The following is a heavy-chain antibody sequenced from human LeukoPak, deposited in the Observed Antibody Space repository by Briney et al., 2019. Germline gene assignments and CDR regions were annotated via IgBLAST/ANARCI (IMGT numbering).Heavy chain of an antibody. V-gene: IGHV4-61*02. J-gene: IGHJ5*02. D-gene: IGHD3-22*01. Sequence: SETLSLTCTVSGGSITSGIYYGGWIRQPAGKGLEWLGRLYTDGSTRYNPALKSRVTISVDKSKNQFSLRLSSVTAADTAVYYCARDYYDSSASINWFDLWGQGTLVTVSS. CDR1: GGSITSGIYY. CDR2: LYTDGST. CDR3: ARDYYDSSASINWFDL.